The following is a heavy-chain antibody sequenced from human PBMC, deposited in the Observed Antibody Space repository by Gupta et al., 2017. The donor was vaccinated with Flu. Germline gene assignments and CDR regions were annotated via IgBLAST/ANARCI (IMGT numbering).Heavy chain of an antibody. J-gene: IGHJ4*02. D-gene: IGHD2-15*01. CDR2: IGQDGSEK. V-gene: IGHV3-7*01. Sequence: RQAPGQGLECVANIGQDGSEKYFVDSVRGRFTFSRDNPKNSLYLQMNSLRVEDTAIYYCARCGGSCRPSSFDYWGQGTVVTVSS. CDR3: ARCGGSCRPSSFDY.